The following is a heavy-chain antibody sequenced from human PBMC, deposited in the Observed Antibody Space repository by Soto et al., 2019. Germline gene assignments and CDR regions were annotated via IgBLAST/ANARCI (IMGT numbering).Heavy chain of an antibody. D-gene: IGHD2-15*01. V-gene: IGHV3-74*01. CDR2: INNDGSTT. Sequence: EVQLAESGGGLVQPGGSLRLSCAASGFTFNSYWMHWVRQVPGKGLVWVSRINNDGSTTNYADSVKGRFTISRDNARNTVYLQMNSLRADDTAVYYCVRGVIAANCFASWGQGTLVTVSS. J-gene: IGHJ4*02. CDR1: GFTFNSYW. CDR3: VRGVIAANCFAS.